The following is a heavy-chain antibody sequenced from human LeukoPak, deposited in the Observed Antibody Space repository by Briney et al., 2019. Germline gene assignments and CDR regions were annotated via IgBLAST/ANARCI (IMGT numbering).Heavy chain of an antibody. CDR1: GFTFSDYY. V-gene: IGHV3-11*04. D-gene: IGHD2/OR15-2a*01. CDR2: ITSSGSTI. Sequence: GGSLRLSCAASGFTFSDYYMSWIRQSPGKGLEWVSYITSSGSTIYYADSVKGRFTISRDNAKNSLYLQMNSLRAEDTAVYYCAKIVYYYYYMDVWGKGTTVTVSS. CDR3: AKIVYYYYYMDV. J-gene: IGHJ6*03.